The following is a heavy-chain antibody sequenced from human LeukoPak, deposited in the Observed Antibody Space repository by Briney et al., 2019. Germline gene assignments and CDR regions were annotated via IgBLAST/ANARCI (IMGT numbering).Heavy chain of an antibody. J-gene: IGHJ4*02. V-gene: IGHV3-11*04. CDR2: ISSSGSTI. CDR1: GFTFSDYY. CDR3: ARSTGSYYDSSGVAAH. D-gene: IGHD3-22*01. Sequence: GGSLRLSCAASGFTFSDYYMSWIRQAPGKGLEWVSYISSSGSTICYADSVKGRFTISRDNAKNSLYLQMNSLRAEDTAVYYCARSTGSYYDSSGVAAHWGQGTLVTVSS.